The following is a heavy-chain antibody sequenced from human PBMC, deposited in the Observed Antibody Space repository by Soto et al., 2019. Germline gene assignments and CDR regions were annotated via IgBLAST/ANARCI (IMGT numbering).Heavy chain of an antibody. V-gene: IGHV4-31*03. CDR2: IYYSGST. CDR3: AGDATRGMDV. J-gene: IGHJ6*02. Sequence: SETLSLTCTVSGGSISSGGYFWSWIRQHPGKGLEWIGYIYYSGSTYYNPSLKSRVTISVDTSKNQFSLKLSSVTAAETAIYYCAGDATRGMDVWGQVTTVTVSS. CDR1: GGSISSGGYF.